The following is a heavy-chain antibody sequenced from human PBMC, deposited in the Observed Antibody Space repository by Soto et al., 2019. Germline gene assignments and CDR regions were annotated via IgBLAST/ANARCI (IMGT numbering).Heavy chain of an antibody. CDR1: CGSISSGDYY. V-gene: IGHV4-30-4*01. CDR2: IYYSGST. CDR3: ARGLELDIAYDY. J-gene: IGHJ4*02. D-gene: IGHD2-2*03. Sequence: SETLSLTCTVSCGSISSGDYYWSWIRQPPGKGLEWIGYIYYSGSTYYNPSLKSRVTISVDTSKNQFSLKLSSVTAADTAVYYCARGLELDIAYDYWGQGTLVTVSS.